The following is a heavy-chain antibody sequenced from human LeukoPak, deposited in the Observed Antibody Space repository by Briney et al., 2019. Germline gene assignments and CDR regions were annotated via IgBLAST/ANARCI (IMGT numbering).Heavy chain of an antibody. V-gene: IGHV1-18*01. CDR1: GYTFTSCG. CDR3: AKSGGRDGYKGLYFDY. D-gene: IGHD5-24*01. Sequence: ASVKVSCKASGYTFTSCGISWVRQAPGQGLEWMGWISAYNGNTNYAQKLQGRVTMTTDTSTSTAYMELRSLRSDDTAVYYCAKSGGRDGYKGLYFDYWGQGTLVTISS. CDR2: ISAYNGNT. J-gene: IGHJ4*02.